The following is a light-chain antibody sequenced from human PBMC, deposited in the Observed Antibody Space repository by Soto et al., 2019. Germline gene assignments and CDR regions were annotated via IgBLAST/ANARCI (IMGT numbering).Light chain of an antibody. CDR2: EDK. V-gene: IGLV6-57*04. CDR3: QSYDSSTVV. Sequence: NFMLTQPHSVSESPGKTVTIPCTRSSGSIASNYVQWYQQRPGSAPTTVIYEDKQRPSGVPDRFSGSTDGSSNSASLTISGLQTEDEGDYYCQSYDSSTVVFGGGTKLTVL. CDR1: SGSIASNY. J-gene: IGLJ2*01.